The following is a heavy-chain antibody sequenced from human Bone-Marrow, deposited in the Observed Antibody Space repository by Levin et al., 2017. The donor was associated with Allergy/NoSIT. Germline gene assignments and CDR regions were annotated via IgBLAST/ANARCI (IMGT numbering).Heavy chain of an antibody. CDR3: ARDLGSNYGWFDP. J-gene: IGHJ5*02. CDR1: GGSISSYY. CDR2: IYYSGST. Sequence: SETLSLTCTVSGGSISSYYWSWIRQPPGKGLEWIGYIYYSGSTNYNPSLKSRVTISVDTSKNQFSLKLSSVTAADTAVYYCARDLGSNYGWFDPWGQGTLVTVSS. V-gene: IGHV4-59*01. D-gene: IGHD4-11*01.